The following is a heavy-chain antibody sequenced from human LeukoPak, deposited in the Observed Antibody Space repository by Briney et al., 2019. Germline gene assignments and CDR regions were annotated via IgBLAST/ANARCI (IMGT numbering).Heavy chain of an antibody. CDR3: TTDYQTGVVVTFP. CDR2: IKSKTDGGTT. Sequence: SGGSLRLSCAASGFTFDDYGMSWVRQAPGKGLEWVGRIKSKTDGGTTDYAAPVKGRFTISRDDSKNTLYLQMNSLKTEDTAVYYCTTDYQTGVVVTFPWGQGTLVTVSS. V-gene: IGHV3-15*01. CDR1: GFTFDDYG. D-gene: IGHD3-22*01. J-gene: IGHJ5*02.